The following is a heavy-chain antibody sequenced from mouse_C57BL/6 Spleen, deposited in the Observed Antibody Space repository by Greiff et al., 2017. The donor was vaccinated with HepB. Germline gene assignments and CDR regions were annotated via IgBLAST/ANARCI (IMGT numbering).Heavy chain of an antibody. J-gene: IGHJ2*01. D-gene: IGHD1-1*01. CDR1: GFTFSNYW. CDR3: TPITTVVDY. V-gene: IGHV6-3*01. Sequence: EVKVEESGGGLVQPGGSMKLSCVASGFTFSNYWMNWVRQSPEKGLEWVAQIRLKSDNYATHYAESVKGRFTISRDDSKSSVYLQMNILRAEDTGIYYCTPITTVVDYWGQGTTLTVSS. CDR2: IRLKSDNYAT.